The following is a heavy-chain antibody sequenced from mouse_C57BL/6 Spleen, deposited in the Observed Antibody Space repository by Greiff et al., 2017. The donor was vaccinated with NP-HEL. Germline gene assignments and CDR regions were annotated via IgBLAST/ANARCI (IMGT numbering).Heavy chain of an antibody. CDR1: GYAFSSSW. CDR2: IYPGDGDT. Sequence: QVQLQQSGPELVKPGASVKISCKASGYAFSSSWMNWVKQRPGKGLEWIGRIYPGDGDTNYNGKFKGKATLTADKSSSTAYMQLSSLTSEDSAVYFCARSIYYDYDVAYWGKGTTLTVSS. J-gene: IGHJ2*01. V-gene: IGHV1-82*01. D-gene: IGHD2-4*01. CDR3: ARSIYYDYDVAY.